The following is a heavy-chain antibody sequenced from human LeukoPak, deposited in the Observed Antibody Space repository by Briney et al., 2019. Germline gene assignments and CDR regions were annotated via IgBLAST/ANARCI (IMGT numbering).Heavy chain of an antibody. Sequence: GRSLRLSCAASGFTFSSYGMHWVRQAPGKGLEWLAVIWYDGSNKYYADSVKGRFTISRDNSKNTLYLQMNSLRAEDTAVYYCARSRVYSSSSHFDYWGQGTLVTVSS. J-gene: IGHJ4*02. V-gene: IGHV3-33*01. CDR2: IWYDGSNK. D-gene: IGHD6-13*01. CDR1: GFTFSSYG. CDR3: ARSRVYSSSSHFDY.